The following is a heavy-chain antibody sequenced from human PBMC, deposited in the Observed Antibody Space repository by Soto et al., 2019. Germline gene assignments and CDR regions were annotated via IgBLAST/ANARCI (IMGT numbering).Heavy chain of an antibody. CDR2: IYSGGST. Sequence: TGGSLRLSCAASGFTVSSNYMSWVRQAPGKGLEWVSVIYSGGSTYYADSVKGRFTISRDNSKNTLYLQMNSPRAEDTAVYYCAGGYYYDSSGYLAFDIWGQGTMVTVSS. V-gene: IGHV3-53*01. CDR1: GFTVSSNY. D-gene: IGHD3-22*01. CDR3: AGGYYYDSSGYLAFDI. J-gene: IGHJ3*02.